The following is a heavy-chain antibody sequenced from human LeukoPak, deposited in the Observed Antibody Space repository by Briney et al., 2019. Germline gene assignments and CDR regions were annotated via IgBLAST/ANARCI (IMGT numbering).Heavy chain of an antibody. D-gene: IGHD3-10*01. J-gene: IGHJ4*02. CDR3: ARHGNLFGSVRFDY. CDR2: IYYSGST. V-gene: IGHV4-39*01. Sequence: SETLSLTCTVSGGFISSSSHYWGWIRQPPGKGLEWIGSIYYSGSTYYNPSLKSRVTISVDTSKNQFSLKLSSVTAADTAVYYCARHGNLFGSVRFDYWGQGTLVTVSS. CDR1: GGFISSSSHY.